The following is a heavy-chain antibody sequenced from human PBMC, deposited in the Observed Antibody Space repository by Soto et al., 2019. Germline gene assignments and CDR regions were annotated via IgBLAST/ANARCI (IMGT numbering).Heavy chain of an antibody. CDR3: AKCAVLTTTSGGWCNWFDP. D-gene: IGHD2-21*01. J-gene: IGHJ5*02. CDR1: GFSFSSFA. V-gene: IGHV3-23*01. CDR2: IRGTAT. Sequence: EVQLLESGGTLVQPGESLRLSCAVSGFSFSSFAMNWVRQAPGEGLEWVSSIRGTATSYADSVKGRFTISRDNSKNTVYLQMNTRRGEDPAVYYCAKCAVLTTTSGGWCNWFDPWGQGTLVIVSS.